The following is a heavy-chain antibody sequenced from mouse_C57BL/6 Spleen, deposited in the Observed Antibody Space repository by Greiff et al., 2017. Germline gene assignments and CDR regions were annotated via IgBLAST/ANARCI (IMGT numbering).Heavy chain of an antibody. V-gene: IGHV1-80*01. Sequence: VQLQQSGAELVKPGASVKISCKASGYAFSSYWMNWVKQRPGQGLEWIGQIYPGDGDTNYNGKFKGKATLTADKSSSTAYMQLSSLTSEDSAVYFCARCHYGSSSAWFAYWGQGTLVTVSA. J-gene: IGHJ3*01. CDR1: GYAFSSYW. CDR2: IYPGDGDT. CDR3: ARCHYGSSSAWFAY. D-gene: IGHD1-1*01.